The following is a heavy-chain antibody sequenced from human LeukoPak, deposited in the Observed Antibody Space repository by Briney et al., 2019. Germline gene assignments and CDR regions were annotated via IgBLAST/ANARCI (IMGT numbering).Heavy chain of an antibody. Sequence: SETLSLTCTVSGGSISSGSYYWSWIRQPPGKGLEWIGYIYYSGSTYYNPSLKSRVTISVDTSKNQFSLKLSSVIAADTAVYYCARRETAYDSSGYYLEHAFDIWGQGTMVTVSS. J-gene: IGHJ3*02. V-gene: IGHV4-30-4*01. CDR2: IYYSGST. CDR1: GGSISSGSYY. D-gene: IGHD3-22*01. CDR3: ARRETAYDSSGYYLEHAFDI.